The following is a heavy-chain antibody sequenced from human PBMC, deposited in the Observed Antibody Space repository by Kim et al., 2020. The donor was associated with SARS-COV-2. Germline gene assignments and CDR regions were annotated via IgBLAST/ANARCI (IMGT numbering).Heavy chain of an antibody. V-gene: IGHV3-7*03. CDR2: INPDGSET. Sequence: GGSLRLSCAASGFEFSHHWMNWVRQAPGKGLELVANINPDGSETTYVDSVRGRFTISRDNAKNSLYLQMNSLRDVDTAVYYCARSNYLHNWGQGTLVTVST. CDR3: ARSNYLHN. J-gene: IGHJ4*02. CDR1: GFEFSHHW.